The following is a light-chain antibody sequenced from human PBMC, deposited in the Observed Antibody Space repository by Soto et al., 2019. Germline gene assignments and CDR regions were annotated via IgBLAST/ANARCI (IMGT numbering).Light chain of an antibody. CDR3: QQYYSTPLV. CDR1: QSVLYSSNNKNY. J-gene: IGKJ4*01. Sequence: DIVMTQSPDSLAVSLGVRATINCKSSQSVLYSSNNKNYLAWYQQKPGQPPKLLIYWASTRESGVPDRFSGSGSGTDFTLTISSLQAEDVAVYYCQQYYSTPLVFGGGTKVEIK. CDR2: WAS. V-gene: IGKV4-1*01.